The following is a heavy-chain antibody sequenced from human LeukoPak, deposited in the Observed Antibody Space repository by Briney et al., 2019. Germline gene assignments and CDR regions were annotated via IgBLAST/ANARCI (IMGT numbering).Heavy chain of an antibody. CDR3: ATYDYCSSTSCETTRYYYYMDV. Sequence: ASVKVSCKVSGYTLTELSMHWVRQAPGKGLEGMGGFDPEDGETIYAQKFQGRVTMTEDRSTDTAYMELSSLRSEDTAVYYCATYDYCSSTSCETTRYYYYMDVWGKRTTVTVSS. CDR1: GYTLTELS. D-gene: IGHD2-2*01. V-gene: IGHV1-24*01. J-gene: IGHJ6*03. CDR2: FDPEDGET.